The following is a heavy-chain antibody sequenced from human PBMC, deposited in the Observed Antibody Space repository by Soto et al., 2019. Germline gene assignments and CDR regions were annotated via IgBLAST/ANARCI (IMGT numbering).Heavy chain of an antibody. CDR1: GGTFSSYS. Sequence: QVQLVQSGAEVKKPGSSVTVSCKASGGTFSSYSIKWVRQAPGQGLEWMGEIIPIFGTANYAQKFQGRVTITADESTSTAYTELSSLTSEDTAVYDCARDGGRHSGGIDYWGQGTVVTVSS. CDR2: IIPIFGTA. D-gene: IGHD1-26*01. CDR3: ARDGGRHSGGIDY. V-gene: IGHV1-69*01. J-gene: IGHJ4*02.